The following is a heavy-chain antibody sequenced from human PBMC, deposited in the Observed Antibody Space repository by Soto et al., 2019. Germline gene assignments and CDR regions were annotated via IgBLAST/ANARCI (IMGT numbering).Heavy chain of an antibody. CDR3: ASXGSDTAMPHYYYYGMDV. D-gene: IGHD5-18*01. J-gene: IGHJ6*02. V-gene: IGHV5-51*01. CDR2: IYPGDSDT. Sequence: GESVKISCKGSGYSFTSYWIGWVRQMPGKGLEWMGIIYPGDSDTRYSPSFQGQVTISADKSISTAYLQWSSLKASDTAMYYCASXGSDTAMPHYYYYGMDVWGQGTTVTVSS. CDR1: GYSFTSYW.